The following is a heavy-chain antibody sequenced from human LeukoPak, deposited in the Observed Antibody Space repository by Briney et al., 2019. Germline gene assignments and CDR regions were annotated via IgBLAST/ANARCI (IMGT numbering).Heavy chain of an antibody. V-gene: IGHV1-69*05. CDR3: ARAGYYYDSSGRYYYMDV. J-gene: IGHJ6*03. CDR2: IIPIFGTA. Sequence: GSSVKVSCKASGGTFSSYAISWVRQAPGQGLEWMGGIIPIFGTANYAQKFQGRVTITTDESTSTAYMELSSLRSEDMAVYYCARAGYYYDSSGRYYYMDVWGKGTTVTVSS. CDR1: GGTFSSYA. D-gene: IGHD3-22*01.